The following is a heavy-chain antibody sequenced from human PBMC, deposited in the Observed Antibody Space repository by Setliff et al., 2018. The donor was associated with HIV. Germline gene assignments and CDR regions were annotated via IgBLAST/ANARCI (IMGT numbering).Heavy chain of an antibody. CDR2: INHSGST. Sequence: SETLSLTCTVSGGSISSRTYYWSWIRQPPGKGLEWIGEINHSGSTNYNPSLKSRVTMSVDKSKNQFSLRLSSVTAADTAVYYCARARRAGSGPKYFQHWGQGTLVTVSS. V-gene: IGHV4-61*05. J-gene: IGHJ1*01. D-gene: IGHD2-15*01. CDR3: ARARRAGSGPKYFQH. CDR1: GGSISSRTYY.